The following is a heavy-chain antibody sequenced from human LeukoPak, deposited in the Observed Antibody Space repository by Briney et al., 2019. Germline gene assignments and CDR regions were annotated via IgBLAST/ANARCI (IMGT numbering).Heavy chain of an antibody. CDR1: GYSFTSYW. Sequence: LQITCKGSGYSFTSYWSRSVPQIPAQRPPRTGIIYPGDSDTRYSPSFQGQVTISADKSISTAYLQWSSLKASDTAMYYCASCSSTSCYTAFDIWGQGTMVTVSS. V-gene: IGHV5-51*01. CDR3: ASCSSTSCYTAFDI. D-gene: IGHD2-2*02. CDR2: IYPGDSDT. J-gene: IGHJ3*02.